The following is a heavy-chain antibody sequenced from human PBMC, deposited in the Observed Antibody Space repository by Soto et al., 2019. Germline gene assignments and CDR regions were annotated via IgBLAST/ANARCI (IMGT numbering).Heavy chain of an antibody. D-gene: IGHD7-27*01. CDR2: INHSGST. J-gene: IGHJ4*02. CDR3: ARGWGRIFDY. CDR1: GGSFSGYS. V-gene: IGHV4-34*01. Sequence: QVQLQQWGAGLLKPSETLSLTCAVYGGSFSGYSWSWIRQPPGKGLGWIGEINHSGSTNYNPSLKSRVTISEDTSKNQFSLKLSSVTAADTAVYYCARGWGRIFDYWGQGTLVTVSS.